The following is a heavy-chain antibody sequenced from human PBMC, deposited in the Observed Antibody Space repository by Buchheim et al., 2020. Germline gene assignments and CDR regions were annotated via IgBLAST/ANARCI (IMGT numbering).Heavy chain of an antibody. V-gene: IGHV1-69*01. Sequence: QVQLVQSGAEVKKPGSSVKVSCKASGGTFSSYAISWVRQAPGQGLEWMGGIIPIFGTANYAQKFQGRVTITADEYTSTDDMELSSLRSEDTAVYYCARGSMCIRCRPINYYGMDVWGQGTT. D-gene: IGHD2/OR15-2a*01. CDR3: ARGSMCIRCRPINYYGMDV. CDR2: IIPIFGTA. J-gene: IGHJ6*02. CDR1: GGTFSSYA.